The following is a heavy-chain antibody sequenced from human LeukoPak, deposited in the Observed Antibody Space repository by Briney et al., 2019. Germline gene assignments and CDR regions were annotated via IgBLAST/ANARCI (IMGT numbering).Heavy chain of an antibody. V-gene: IGHV3-23*01. CDR1: GFTFSSYA. CDR3: AKDFSPYYYDSSGYYVFDY. J-gene: IGHJ4*02. CDR2: ISGSGAGT. Sequence: PGGSLRLSCAASGFTFSSYAMSWVRQAPGKGLEWVSAISGSGAGTYHADSVKGRFTISRDNSKNTLYLQMNSLRAEDTAVYYCAKDFSPYYYDSSGYYVFDYWGQGTLVTVSS. D-gene: IGHD3-22*01.